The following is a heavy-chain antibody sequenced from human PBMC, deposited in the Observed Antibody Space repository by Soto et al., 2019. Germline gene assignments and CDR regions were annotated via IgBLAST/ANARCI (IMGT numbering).Heavy chain of an antibody. J-gene: IGHJ1*01. V-gene: IGHV1-18*01. CDR3: ASLGGGYGDFYYPH. Sequence: ASVKVSCKASGYTFTSYGISWVRQAPGQGLEWMGWISAYNGNTNYAQKLQGRVTMTTDTSTSTAYMELRSLRSDDTAVYYCASLGGGYGDFYYPHWGQGTLVTVSS. CDR1: GYTFTSYG. CDR2: ISAYNGNT. D-gene: IGHD4-17*01.